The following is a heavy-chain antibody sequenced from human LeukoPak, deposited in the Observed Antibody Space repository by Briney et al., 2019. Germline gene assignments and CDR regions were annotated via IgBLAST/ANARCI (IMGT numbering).Heavy chain of an antibody. Sequence: ASVKVSCKASGYTFTGYYMHWVRQAPGQRLEWMGRINPNSGGTNYAQKFQGRVTMTRDTSISTAYMELSRLRSDDTAVYYCARRFVDSSGYYQYYFDYWGQGTLVTVSS. D-gene: IGHD3-22*01. CDR3: ARRFVDSSGYYQYYFDY. J-gene: IGHJ4*02. CDR2: INPNSGGT. CDR1: GYTFTGYY. V-gene: IGHV1-2*06.